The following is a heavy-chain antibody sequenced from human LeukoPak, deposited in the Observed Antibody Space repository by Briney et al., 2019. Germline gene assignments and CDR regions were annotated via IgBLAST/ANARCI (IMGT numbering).Heavy chain of an antibody. CDR2: IYYRGST. V-gene: IGHV4-59*01. CDR3: ARGANYYGSGSLIDP. D-gene: IGHD3-10*01. Sequence: SSETLSLTCTVSGGSISSNYWSWIRQPPGKGLEWIGYIYYRGSTNYNPSLKSRVTISVDTSKNQFSLKLSSVTAADTAVYYCARGANYYGSGSLIDPWGQGTLVTVSS. J-gene: IGHJ5*02. CDR1: GGSISSNY.